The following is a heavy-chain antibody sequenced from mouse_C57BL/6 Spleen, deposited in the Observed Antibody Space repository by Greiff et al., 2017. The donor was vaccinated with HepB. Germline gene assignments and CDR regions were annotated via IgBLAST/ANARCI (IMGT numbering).Heavy chain of an antibody. Sequence: EVKLMESGGGLVQPKGSLKLSCAASGFSFNTYAMNWVRQAPGKGLEWVARIRSKSNNYATYYADSVKDRFTISRDDSESMLYLQMNNLKTEDTAMYYCVRHANWDWYFDVWGTGTTVTVSS. D-gene: IGHD4-1*01. CDR3: VRHANWDWYFDV. J-gene: IGHJ1*03. CDR2: IRSKSNNYAT. V-gene: IGHV10-1*01. CDR1: GFSFNTYA.